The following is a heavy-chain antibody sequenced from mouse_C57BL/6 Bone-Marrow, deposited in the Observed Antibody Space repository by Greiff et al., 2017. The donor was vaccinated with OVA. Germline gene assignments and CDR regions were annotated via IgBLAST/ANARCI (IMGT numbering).Heavy chain of an antibody. CDR2: IDPSDSET. CDR1: GYTFTSYW. V-gene: IGHV1-52*01. CDR3: ASDGFDGYFAWFAY. Sequence: QVQLQQPGAELVRPGSSVKLSCKASGYTFTSYWMHWVKQRPIQGLEWIGNIDPSDSETHYNQKFKDKATLTVDKSSSTAYMQLSSLTSEDSAVYYCASDGFDGYFAWFAYWGQGTLVTVSA. J-gene: IGHJ3*01. D-gene: IGHD2-3*01.